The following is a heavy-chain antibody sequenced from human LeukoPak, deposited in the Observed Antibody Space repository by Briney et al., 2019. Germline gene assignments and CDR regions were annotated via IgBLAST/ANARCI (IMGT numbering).Heavy chain of an antibody. J-gene: IGHJ4*02. D-gene: IGHD2-21*02. V-gene: IGHV3-48*03. Sequence: PGGSLRLSCAASGFTFSSYWMTWVRQAPGKGLEWVSYISGYGRTIYYADSVKGRFTVSRDNAQNSLSLLMNSLRAEDTAVYYCARSDLLDYWGQGTLVTVSA. CDR3: ARSDLLDY. CDR2: ISGYGRTI. CDR1: GFTFSSYW.